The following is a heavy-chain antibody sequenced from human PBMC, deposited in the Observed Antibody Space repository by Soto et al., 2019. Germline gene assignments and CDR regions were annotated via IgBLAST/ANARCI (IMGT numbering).Heavy chain of an antibody. J-gene: IGHJ1*01. D-gene: IGHD2-2*01. CDR1: GGTFSSYA. Sequence: SVKVSCKASGGTFSSYAISWVRQAPGQGLEWMGGIIPIFGTANYAQKFQGRVTITADESTSTAYMELSSLRSEDTAVYYCARAPEYCISTRCYERGKYFQHWG. CDR2: IIPIFGTA. CDR3: ARAPEYCISTRCYERGKYFQH. V-gene: IGHV1-69*13.